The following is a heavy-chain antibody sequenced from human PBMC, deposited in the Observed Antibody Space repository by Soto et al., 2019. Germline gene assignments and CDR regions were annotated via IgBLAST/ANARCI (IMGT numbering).Heavy chain of an antibody. V-gene: IGHV3-21*01. J-gene: IGHJ3*02. CDR2: ISSSSSYI. Sequence: GGSLRLSCAASGFTFSSYSMNWVHQAPGKGLEWVSSISSSSSYIYYADSVKGRFTISRDNAKNSLYLQMNSLRAEDTAVYYCAREVGSIVVVVAATHDAFDIWGQGTMVTVSS. CDR1: GFTFSSYS. D-gene: IGHD2-15*01. CDR3: AREVGSIVVVVAATHDAFDI.